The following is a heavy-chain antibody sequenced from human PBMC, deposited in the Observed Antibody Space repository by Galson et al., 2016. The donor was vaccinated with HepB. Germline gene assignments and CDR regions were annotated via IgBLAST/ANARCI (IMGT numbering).Heavy chain of an antibody. CDR1: GFTFNKND. CDR2: ISYDGSNK. Sequence: SLRLSCAASGFTFNKNDMHWVRQAPGKGLEWVAVISYDGSNKYYVDSVKGRFNISRDNSKNTLALQMNSLRAEETAVYYCAKLVTATVYHYYTMDVWGKGTTVTVSS. J-gene: IGHJ6*04. CDR3: AKLVTATVYHYYTMDV. V-gene: IGHV3-30*18. D-gene: IGHD2-15*01.